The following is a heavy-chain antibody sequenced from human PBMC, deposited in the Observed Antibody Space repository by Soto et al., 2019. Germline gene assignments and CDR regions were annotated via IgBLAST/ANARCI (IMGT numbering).Heavy chain of an antibody. CDR2: MNSNSGKT. Sequence: QVQLVQSGAEVKKPGASVKVSCKPSGYSYTTFGISWVRQAPGQGLEWMGWMNSNSGKTDYAQTFQGRVTMTTDTFTRTAYMDLRSLTSDDTAVYFCVRDRLTVTGTKCFDYWGQGTLVTVSS. V-gene: IGHV1-18*01. CDR1: GYSYTTFG. D-gene: IGHD4-17*01. J-gene: IGHJ4*02. CDR3: VRDRLTVTGTKCFDY.